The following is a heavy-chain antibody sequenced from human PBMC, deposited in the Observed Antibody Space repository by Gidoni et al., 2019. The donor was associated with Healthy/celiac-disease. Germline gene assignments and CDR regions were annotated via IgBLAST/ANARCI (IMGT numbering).Heavy chain of an antibody. CDR3: ARAHGDYALYDY. CDR1: GGSISSYY. Sequence: QVQLQESGPGLVKPSETLSLTCTVSGGSISSYYWSWIRQPPGKGLEWIGYIYYSGSTNYNPSLKSRVTISVDTSKNQFSLKLSSVTAADTAVYYCARAHGDYALYDYWGQGTLVTVSS. V-gene: IGHV4-59*01. D-gene: IGHD4-17*01. CDR2: IYYSGST. J-gene: IGHJ4*02.